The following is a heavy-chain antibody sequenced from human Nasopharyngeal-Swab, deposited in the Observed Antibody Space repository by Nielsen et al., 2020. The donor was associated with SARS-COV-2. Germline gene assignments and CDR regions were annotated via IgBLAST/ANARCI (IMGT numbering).Heavy chain of an antibody. V-gene: IGHV3-48*04. CDR2: ISRSSGNL. CDR3: ARDPGGAYSNPFDY. J-gene: IGHJ4*02. Sequence: GESLKISCAASGFTFSSYTMNWVRQAPGKGLEWVAYISRSSGNLYYADSVKGRFTISRDNAKNSLYLQMNSLRGEDTAVYYCARDPGGAYSNPFDYWGQGTLVTVSS. CDR1: GFTFSSYT. D-gene: IGHD2-15*01.